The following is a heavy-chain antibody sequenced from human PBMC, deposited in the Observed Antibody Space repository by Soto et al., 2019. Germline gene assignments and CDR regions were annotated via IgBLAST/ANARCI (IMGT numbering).Heavy chain of an antibody. D-gene: IGHD3-10*01. CDR3: AKDRGITMVRGVKGAFDI. Sequence: PGGSLRLSCAASGFTFSSYGMHWVRQAPGKGLEWVAVISYDGSNKYYADSVKGRFTISRDNSKNTLYLQMNSLRAEDTAVYYCAKDRGITMVRGVKGAFDIWGQGTMVTVSS. V-gene: IGHV3-30*18. CDR2: ISYDGSNK. J-gene: IGHJ3*02. CDR1: GFTFSSYG.